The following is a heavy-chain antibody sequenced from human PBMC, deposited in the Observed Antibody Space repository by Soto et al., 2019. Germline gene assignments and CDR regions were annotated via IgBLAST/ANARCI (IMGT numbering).Heavy chain of an antibody. D-gene: IGHD3-22*01. V-gene: IGHV1-69*13. CDR2: IIPIFGTA. CDR1: GGTFSSYA. Sequence: SVKVSCKASGGTFSSYAISWVRQAPGQGLEWMGGIIPIFGTANYAQKFQGRVTITADESTSTAYMELSSLRSEDTAVYYCASSRGYYDSSGPFDYWGQGTLVTVSS. J-gene: IGHJ4*02. CDR3: ASSRGYYDSSGPFDY.